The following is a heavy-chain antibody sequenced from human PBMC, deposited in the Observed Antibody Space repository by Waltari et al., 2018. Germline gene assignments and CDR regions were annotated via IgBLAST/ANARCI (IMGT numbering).Heavy chain of an antibody. J-gene: IGHJ5*02. CDR1: GFSLNTNGVG. CDR2: IYWNDEK. V-gene: IGHV2-5*01. Sequence: QITLKESGPPLVKPTQTLTLTCPFSGFSLNTNGVGVGWIRQPPGKALEWLALIYWNDEKRYSPSLQSRLTITKDTSKNQVVLTLTNMDPVDTATYFCARRGWSGLDWFDRWGQGILVTVSS. CDR3: ARRGWSGLDWFDR. D-gene: IGHD3-3*01.